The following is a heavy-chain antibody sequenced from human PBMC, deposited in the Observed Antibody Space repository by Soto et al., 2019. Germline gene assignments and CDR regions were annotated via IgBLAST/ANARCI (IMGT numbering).Heavy chain of an antibody. CDR1: GGSINSSTYY. CDR3: SRLHYCTNGVCYNYYCYGMDV. CDR2: IYYTGST. D-gene: IGHD2-8*01. V-gene: IGHV4-39*01. J-gene: IGHJ6*02. Sequence: PSETLSLTCTVSGGSINSSTYYWAWIRQPPGKGLEWIGDIYYTGSTSYNPSLRSRVTISVDTSKNQFSLKLRSVTAADAAVYYCSRLHYCTNGVCYNYYCYGMDVWGQGTTVTVSS.